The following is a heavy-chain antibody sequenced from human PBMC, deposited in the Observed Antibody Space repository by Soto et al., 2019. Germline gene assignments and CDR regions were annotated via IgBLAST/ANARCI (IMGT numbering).Heavy chain of an antibody. CDR1: GFIFSDYW. Sequence: EVQLVESGGGLVQPGGSLRLSCATSGFIFSDYWMTWVRQAPGKGLEWVASIKQDESERRYADSVRGRFTVSRDNAKNSLYLQMNSLGFEDTAVYYCARLYDSVTTIDHWGQGTLATVSS. CDR2: IKQDESER. D-gene: IGHD3-22*01. CDR3: ARLYDSVTTIDH. J-gene: IGHJ4*02. V-gene: IGHV3-7*01.